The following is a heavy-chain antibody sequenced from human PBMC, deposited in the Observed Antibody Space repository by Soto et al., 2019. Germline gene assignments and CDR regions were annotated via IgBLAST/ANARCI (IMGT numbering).Heavy chain of an antibody. J-gene: IGHJ4*02. CDR3: ANQRGGYDRDFDY. Sequence: GGSLRLSCAASGSTVSSNYMSWVRRAPGKGLEWVSVIYSGGSTYYADSVKGRFTISRDNSKNTLYLQMNSLRAEDTAVYYCANQRGGYDRDFDYWGQGTLVTVSS. CDR2: IYSGGST. CDR1: GSTVSSNY. V-gene: IGHV3-66*01. D-gene: IGHD5-12*01.